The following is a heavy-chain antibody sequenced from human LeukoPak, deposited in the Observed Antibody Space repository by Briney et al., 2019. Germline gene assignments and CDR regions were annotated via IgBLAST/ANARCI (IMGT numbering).Heavy chain of an antibody. D-gene: IGHD2-2*01. CDR3: ARDYQGSADY. Sequence: PGGSLRLSCAASGFSFRIYWMSWVRQAPGKGLEWVADIKEDGSEKYYVDSVKGRFTISRDSAKNSLYLQMNSLRAEDTALYYCARDYQGSADYWGQGTLVTVSS. V-gene: IGHV3-7*04. CDR1: GFSFRIYW. CDR2: IKEDGSEK. J-gene: IGHJ4*02.